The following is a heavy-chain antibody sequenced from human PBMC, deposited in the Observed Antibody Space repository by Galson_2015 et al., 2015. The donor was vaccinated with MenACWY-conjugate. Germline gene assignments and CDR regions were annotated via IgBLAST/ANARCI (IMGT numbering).Heavy chain of an antibody. V-gene: IGHV3-23*01. Sequence: SLRLSCAASGFIFSSYAMSWVRQAPGKGLEWVSAMSGSGGSRNYADSVKGRFIISRDNSKNTLYLQMNCLRAEDAAVYYCAKTYCSRTNCREPNWYFDLWGRGTLVTVSS. CDR1: GFIFSSYA. CDR2: MSGSGGSR. D-gene: IGHD2-2*01. J-gene: IGHJ2*01. CDR3: AKTYCSRTNCREPNWYFDL.